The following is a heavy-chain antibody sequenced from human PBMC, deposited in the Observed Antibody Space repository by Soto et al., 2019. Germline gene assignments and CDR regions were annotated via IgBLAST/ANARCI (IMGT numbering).Heavy chain of an antibody. J-gene: IGHJ6*02. CDR1: GGSISSYY. V-gene: IGHV4-59*12. Sequence: PSETLSLTCTVSGGSISSYYWTWIRQPPGKGLEWIGYMYYSGSTNYNPSLKSRVTISVDTSKNQFSLKLRSVTAADTAVYYCERRWAVGMFVDVWGQGTTVTVSS. D-gene: IGHD3-10*02. CDR2: MYYSGST. CDR3: ERRWAVGMFVDV.